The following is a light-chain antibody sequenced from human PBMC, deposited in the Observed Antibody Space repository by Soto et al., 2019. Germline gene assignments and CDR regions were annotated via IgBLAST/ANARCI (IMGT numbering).Light chain of an antibody. J-gene: IGKJ2*01. V-gene: IGKV3-20*01. CDR3: QQYGSSSYT. CDR2: GAS. Sequence: EIVLTQSPGTLSLSPGERATLSCRASQSVSSTYLAWYQQHPGQAPRLLIYGASSRATGITDRFSGSGSGADFTLTTSRLEPEDFAVYFCQQYGSSSYTFGQGTKLEIK. CDR1: QSVSSTY.